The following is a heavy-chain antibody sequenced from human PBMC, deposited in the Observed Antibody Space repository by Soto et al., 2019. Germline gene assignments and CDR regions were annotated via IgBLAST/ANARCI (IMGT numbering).Heavy chain of an antibody. CDR2: ISYDGSNK. Sequence: QVQLVESGGGVVQPGRSLRLSCAASGFTFSSYAMHWVRQAPGKGLEWVAVISYDGSNKYYADSVKGRFTISRDNSKNTLYLQMNSLRAEDTAVYYCAIGSGLLWFGGGMDVWGQGTTVTVSS. CDR1: GFTFSSYA. CDR3: AIGSGLLWFGGGMDV. J-gene: IGHJ6*02. D-gene: IGHD3-10*01. V-gene: IGHV3-30-3*01.